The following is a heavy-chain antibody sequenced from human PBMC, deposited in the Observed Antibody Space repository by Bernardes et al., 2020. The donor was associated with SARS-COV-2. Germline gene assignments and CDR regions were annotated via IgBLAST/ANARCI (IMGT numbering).Heavy chain of an antibody. CDR2: IWYDGSNK. CDR3: ARNPLHGDHWYFDY. D-gene: IGHD4-17*01. V-gene: IGHV3-33*01. Sequence: GGSLRLSCAASGFTFSSYGMHWVRQAPGKGLEWVAVIWYDGSNKYYADSVKGRFTTSRDNSKNTLYLQMNSLRAEDTAVYYCARNPLHGDHWYFDYWGQGTLVTVSS. J-gene: IGHJ4*02. CDR1: GFTFSSYG.